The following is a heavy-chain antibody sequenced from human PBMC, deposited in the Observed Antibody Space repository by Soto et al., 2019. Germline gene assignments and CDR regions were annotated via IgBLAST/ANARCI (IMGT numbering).Heavy chain of an antibody. CDR2: IITVFGTA. J-gene: IGHJ6*02. D-gene: IGHD4-17*01. CDR1: GGSLSNYG. CDR3: ARGDATKIVVTTYYGMDV. Sequence: QVQLVQSGAEVKKPGSSVKVSCKASGGSLSNYGISWVRQAPGQGLEWMGGIITVFGTANYAQKFQGRVTITADESTSIVYMDVTSLRSDDTAVYYCARGDATKIVVTTYYGMDVWCQGTTGTVSS. V-gene: IGHV1-69*12.